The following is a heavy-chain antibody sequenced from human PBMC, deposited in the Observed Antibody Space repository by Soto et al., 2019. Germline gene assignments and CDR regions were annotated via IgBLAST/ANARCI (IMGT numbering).Heavy chain of an antibody. Sequence: EVQLVESGGALLQPGGSLRLSCEASGFSFSSFAMNWVRQAPGRGLEWVSYISDDGASIYYADSLKGRFTISRDNAKNSLSLQMNNLRAEDTAVYYCARENSVQAWLHHFDHWGLGTLVTVSS. CDR2: ISDDGASI. D-gene: IGHD5-18*01. CDR1: GFSFSSFA. CDR3: ARENSVQAWLHHFDH. V-gene: IGHV3-48*03. J-gene: IGHJ4*02.